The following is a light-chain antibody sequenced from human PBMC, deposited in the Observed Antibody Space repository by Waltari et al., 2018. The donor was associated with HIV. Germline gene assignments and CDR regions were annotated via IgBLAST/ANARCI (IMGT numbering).Light chain of an antibody. CDR1: SSNIGSSY. V-gene: IGLV1-47*01. J-gene: IGLJ3*02. CDR3: AAWDDSLSGRV. Sequence: QSVLTQPPSASGTPGQRVTISCSGSSSNIGSSYIYWYQQLPGTAPKLLIYGNNQRPSGVPGRFSGSKSGTSASLAISGLRSEDEADYYCAAWDDSLSGRVFGGGTKLTVL. CDR2: GNN.